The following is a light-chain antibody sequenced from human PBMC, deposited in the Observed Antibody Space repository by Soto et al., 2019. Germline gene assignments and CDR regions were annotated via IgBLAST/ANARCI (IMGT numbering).Light chain of an antibody. CDR2: GDN. Sequence: QSVLTQPPSVSAAPGQKVTISCSGSGSNIGSNYVSWYQHLPGTAPKRLIYGDNERPSGIPDRFSASKSGTSATLVITGLQTGDEADYYCVSWGGTLTGGVFGTGTKVTVL. CDR1: GSNIGSNY. V-gene: IGLV1-51*01. CDR3: VSWGGTLTGGV. J-gene: IGLJ1*01.